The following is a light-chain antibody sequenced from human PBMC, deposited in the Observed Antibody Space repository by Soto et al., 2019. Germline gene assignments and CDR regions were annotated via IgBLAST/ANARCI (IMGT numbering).Light chain of an antibody. CDR1: QSVSSN. CDR2: GAS. V-gene: IGKV3-15*01. Sequence: EIVMTQSPATLSVSPGERATLSCRASQSVSSNLAWYQQKPGQAPRLLIYGASTRATGIPARFSGSGSGTEFTLTISSLQSEDFAVYYCQQYISWPRTFGQGTKVDSK. CDR3: QQYISWPRT. J-gene: IGKJ1*01.